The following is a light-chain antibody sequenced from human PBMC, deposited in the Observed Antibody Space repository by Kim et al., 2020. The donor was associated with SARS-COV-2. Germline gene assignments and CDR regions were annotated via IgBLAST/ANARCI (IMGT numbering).Light chain of an antibody. CDR2: GAS. CDR3: QQYNNWPWT. J-gene: IGKJ1*01. V-gene: IGKV3-15*01. Sequence: EIVMTQSPATLSVAPGERATLSCRASQSVSSNLAWYQQNPGQAPRLLIYGASTRATGIPARFSGSGSGTEFTLTISSLQSEDFAVYYCQQYNNWPWTFGQGTKVDLK. CDR1: QSVSSN.